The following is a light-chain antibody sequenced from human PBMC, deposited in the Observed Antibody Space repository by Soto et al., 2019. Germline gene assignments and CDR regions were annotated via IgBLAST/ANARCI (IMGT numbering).Light chain of an antibody. V-gene: IGLV1-44*01. CDR2: TNN. CDR1: SSNIGSNT. CDR3: AAWDASLNGVV. J-gene: IGLJ2*01. Sequence: QAVVTQPPLASGTPGQRVTISCSGSSSNIGSNTVSWYQQLPGTAPKLLIYTNNQRPSGVPDRFSGSKSGTSASLAISGLQSEDEADYYCAAWDASLNGVVFGGGTKVTVL.